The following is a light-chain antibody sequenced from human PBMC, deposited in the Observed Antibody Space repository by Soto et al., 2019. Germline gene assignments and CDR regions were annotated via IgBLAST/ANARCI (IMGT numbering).Light chain of an antibody. CDR2: EVS. J-gene: IGLJ2*01. V-gene: IGLV2-14*01. CDR1: SSDVGGYNF. Sequence: QSALTQPAAVSGSPGQSITISCTGTSSDVGGYNFVSWYQQHPGKAPKLMIYEVSARPSGVSDRFSGFKSGDTASLTISGLQAEDEAAYDCSSYTSDSTLVFGGGPKVTVL. CDR3: SSYTSDSTLV.